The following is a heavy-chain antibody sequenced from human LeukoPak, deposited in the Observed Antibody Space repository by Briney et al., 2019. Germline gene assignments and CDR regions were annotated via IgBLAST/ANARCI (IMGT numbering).Heavy chain of an antibody. J-gene: IGHJ4*02. CDR1: EFALSSYW. CDR2: IEQDGREK. CDR3: AIGETTVTN. Sequence: VRTLILSCAASEFALSSYWMGWGRHCPRKGLEGVANIEQDGREKYYVDSVKGRFTISRDNAKTSLYLQMSSLRAEETAVYYCAIGETTVTNWGQGTLVTVSS. V-gene: IGHV3-7*03. D-gene: IGHD4-17*01.